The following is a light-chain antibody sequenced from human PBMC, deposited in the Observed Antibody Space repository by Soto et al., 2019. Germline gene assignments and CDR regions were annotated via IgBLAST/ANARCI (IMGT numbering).Light chain of an antibody. CDR3: CSHAGTFTFV. J-gene: IGLJ1*01. V-gene: IGLV2-11*01. Sequence: QSVLTQPRSVSGSPGESVTISCTGTSSDVRTYNYVSWYQQQPDKAPKLVIYDVTERPSGVPDRFSGSKSDNTASLTISGLQAEDEADYYCCSHAGTFTFVFGTGTKSPS. CDR1: SSDVRTYNY. CDR2: DVT.